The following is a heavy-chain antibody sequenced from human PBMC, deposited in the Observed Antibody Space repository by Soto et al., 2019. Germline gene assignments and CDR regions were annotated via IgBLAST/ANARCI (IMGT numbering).Heavy chain of an antibody. CDR3: AKGNPEFSSSSSDY. V-gene: IGHV3-23*01. Sequence: PGGSLRLSCAASGFTFSRYAMSWVRQAPGKGLEWVSGLSGSGGSTYYADSVKGRFTISRDNDKNTLFLQMDSLRAEDTAVYYCAKGNPEFSSSSSDYWGQGTLVTVSS. J-gene: IGHJ4*02. CDR2: LSGSGGST. CDR1: GFTFSRYA. D-gene: IGHD6-6*01.